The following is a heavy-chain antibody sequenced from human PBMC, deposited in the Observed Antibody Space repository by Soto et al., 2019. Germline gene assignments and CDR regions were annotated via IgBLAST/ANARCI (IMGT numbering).Heavy chain of an antibody. D-gene: IGHD6-13*01. CDR3: ARVGSAAGAFDASDI. CDR1: GYAFTSYA. J-gene: IGHJ3*02. V-gene: IGHV1-3*01. CDR2: INAGNGNT. Sequence: ASVKVSCKASGYAFTSYAMHWVRQAPGQRLEWMGWINAGNGNTKYSQKFQGRVTITRDTSASTAYMELSSLRSEDTAVYYCARVGSAAGAFDASDIRGKGTMVTVSS.